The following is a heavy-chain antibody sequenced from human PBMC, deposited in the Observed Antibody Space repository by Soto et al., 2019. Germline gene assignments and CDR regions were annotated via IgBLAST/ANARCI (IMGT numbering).Heavy chain of an antibody. Sequence: ASVKDTGKASGYTFTGHYIHCVVLAPVQGLDWMGRINPNSGGTDFAQKFQGRVTMTRYTSISTAYMELRRLRSDDTAVYYCARDSGIIVVPAAYYFDYWGQGTLVTVSS. CDR3: ARDSGIIVVPAAYYFDY. CDR1: GYTFTGHY. V-gene: IGHV1-2*06. CDR2: INPNSGGT. J-gene: IGHJ4*02. D-gene: IGHD2-2*01.